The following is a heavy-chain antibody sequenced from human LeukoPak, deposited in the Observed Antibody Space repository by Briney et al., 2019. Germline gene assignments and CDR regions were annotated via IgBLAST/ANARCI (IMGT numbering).Heavy chain of an antibody. CDR3: ARVLYTRGYYYGSGSHTFDY. D-gene: IGHD3-10*01. CDR2: INPNSGGT. J-gene: IGHJ4*02. CDR1: GYTFTGYY. Sequence: GASVKVSCKASGYTFTGYYMHLVRQAPGQGLEWMGRINPNSGGTNYAQKFQGRVTMTRDTSISTAYMELSRLRSDDTAVYYCARVLYTRGYYYGSGSHTFDYWGQGTLVTVSS. V-gene: IGHV1-2*06.